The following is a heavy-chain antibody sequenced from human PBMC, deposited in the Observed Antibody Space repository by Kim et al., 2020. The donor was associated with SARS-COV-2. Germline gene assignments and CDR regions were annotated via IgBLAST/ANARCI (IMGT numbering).Heavy chain of an antibody. V-gene: IGHV4-59*01. CDR3: ARLDSGLADH. CDR1: GGSISGFY. J-gene: IGHJ4*02. CDR2: IHYTGTT. D-gene: IGHD6-19*01. Sequence: SETLSLTCTVSGGSISGFYWTWSRQATGERLEWVGYIHYTGTTRYNPSLESRLTMSIDTSKNQFSLRLSNVAAADTAVYYCARLDSGLADHWGQGTLITVSS.